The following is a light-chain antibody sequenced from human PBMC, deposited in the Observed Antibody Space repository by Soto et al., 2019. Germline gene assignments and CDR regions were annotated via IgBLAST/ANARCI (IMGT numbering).Light chain of an antibody. CDR1: KSDIGVYDF. CDR2: EVV. Sequence: QSALTQPPSASGSPGQSVTISCTGTKSDIGVYDFVSWYQHHPGKAPRLIIYEVVQRPSGVPDRFSGSKSGNTASLTVSGLQAADEADYFCSSFAGSYTHVFGTGTKVTVL. V-gene: IGLV2-8*01. CDR3: SSFAGSYTHV. J-gene: IGLJ1*01.